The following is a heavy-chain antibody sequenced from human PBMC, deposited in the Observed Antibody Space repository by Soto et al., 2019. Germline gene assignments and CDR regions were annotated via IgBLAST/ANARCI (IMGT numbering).Heavy chain of an antibody. Sequence: QVQLQESGPGLVKPSETLSLTCTVSGGSISSYYWSWIRQPPGKGLEWIGYIYYSGSTNYNPSLRSRVTLSVDTSKNQFSLKLSSVTAADTAVYYCARRWVGYSSTSNWFDPWGQGTLVTVSS. V-gene: IGHV4-59*01. CDR3: ARRWVGYSSTSNWFDP. CDR2: IYYSGST. CDR1: GGSISSYY. J-gene: IGHJ5*02. D-gene: IGHD6-19*01.